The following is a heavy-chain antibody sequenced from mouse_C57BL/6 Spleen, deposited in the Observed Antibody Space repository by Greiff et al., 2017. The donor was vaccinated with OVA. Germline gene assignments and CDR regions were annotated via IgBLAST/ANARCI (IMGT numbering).Heavy chain of an antibody. CDR1: GYTFTSYW. CDR2: IYPSDSET. CDR3: ARWGLYDPEGAY. Sequence: QVQLQQPGAELVRPGSSVKLSCKASGYTFTSYWMDWVKQRPGQGLEWIGNIYPSDSETHYNQKFKDKATLTVDKSSSTAYMQLSSLTSEDSAVYYCARWGLYDPEGAYWGQGTLVTVSA. J-gene: IGHJ3*01. V-gene: IGHV1-61*01. D-gene: IGHD2-3*01.